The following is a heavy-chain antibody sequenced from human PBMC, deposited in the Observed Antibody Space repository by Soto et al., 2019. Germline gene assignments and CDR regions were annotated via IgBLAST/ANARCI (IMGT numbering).Heavy chain of an antibody. D-gene: IGHD2-15*01. J-gene: IGHJ4*02. CDR2: FDPEDQKT. CDR3: AAERLGFCDTDNCFRHYLDS. Sequence: QVQLIQSGAEVKKPGASVKVSCKVSGDTLSELSIHWVRQASGKGLEWMGSFDPEDQKTVYAQKFQGRVTLTEDTYTDTAYMEVTSLRSEDASTYYCAAERLGFCDTDNCFRHYLDSWGQGTPVIISS. V-gene: IGHV1-24*01. CDR1: GDTLSELS.